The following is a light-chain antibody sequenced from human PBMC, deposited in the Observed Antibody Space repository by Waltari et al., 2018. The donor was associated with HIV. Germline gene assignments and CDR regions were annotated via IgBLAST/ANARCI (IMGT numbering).Light chain of an antibody. CDR2: EVS. Sequence: QSALTQPASVSGSPGQSITISCTGTSSDVGSYNLVSWYQQHPGKAPKLMIYEVSKRPSGFSNRFSGSKSGNTASLTISGLQAEDEADYYCCSYAGSSTSWVFGGGTKLTVL. CDR3: CSYAGSSTSWV. V-gene: IGLV2-23*02. CDR1: SSDVGSYNL. J-gene: IGLJ3*02.